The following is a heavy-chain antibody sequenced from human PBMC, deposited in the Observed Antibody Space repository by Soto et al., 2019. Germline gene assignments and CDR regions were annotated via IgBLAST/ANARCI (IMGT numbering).Heavy chain of an antibody. V-gene: IGHV4-61*01. CDR1: GGSVSSGSYY. CDR3: ARVRKDIVLVPAAMQPPYYFDY. D-gene: IGHD2-2*01. CDR2: IYYSGST. J-gene: IGHJ4*02. Sequence: SETLSLTCTVSGGSVSSGSYYWSWIRQPPGKGLEWIGYIYYSGSTNYNPSLKSRVTISVDTSKNQFSLKLSSVTAADTAVYYCARVRKDIVLVPAAMQPPYYFDYWGQGTLVTVSS.